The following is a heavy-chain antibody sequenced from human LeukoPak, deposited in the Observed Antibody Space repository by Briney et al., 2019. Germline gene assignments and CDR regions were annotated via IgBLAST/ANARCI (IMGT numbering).Heavy chain of an antibody. Sequence: SETLSLTCAVSGVAFSNYYWSWVRQSPRKGLEWIGEINHSGYTNYNPSLKSRVTMSIDTSKNQFSLMLTSVTAADTAVNYCTRAVAGHPDWGQGTLVTVSS. V-gene: IGHV4-34*01. CDR2: INHSGYT. D-gene: IGHD6-19*01. CDR3: TRAVAGHPD. CDR1: GVAFSNYY. J-gene: IGHJ4*02.